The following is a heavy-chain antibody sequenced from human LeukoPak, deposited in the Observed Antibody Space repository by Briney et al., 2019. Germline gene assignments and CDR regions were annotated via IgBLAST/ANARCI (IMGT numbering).Heavy chain of an antibody. CDR1: GGSISSSNW. V-gene: IGHV4-4*02. CDR3: ARDIYSSGSPHGFDY. Sequence: SGTLSLTCAVSGGSISSSNWWSWVRQPPGKGLEWIGEIYHGGSTNYNPSLKSRVTISVDKSKNQFSLKLSSVTAADTAVYYCARDIYSSGSPHGFDYWGQGTLVTVSS. J-gene: IGHJ4*02. CDR2: IYHGGST. D-gene: IGHD6-19*01.